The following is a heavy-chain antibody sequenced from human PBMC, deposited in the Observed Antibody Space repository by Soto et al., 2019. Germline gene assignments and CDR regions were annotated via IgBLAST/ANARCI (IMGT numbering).Heavy chain of an antibody. J-gene: IGHJ5*02. Sequence: ASVKVSCKASGNTFTNFGVTWVRQAPGQGLEWMGWISAYTDDPNYAQKFQGRVTMTIDTSTSTAYLDLRSLTSDDTAVYYCARVPPAAEACFDTWGQGTLVTVSS. CDR2: ISAYTDDP. V-gene: IGHV1-18*01. CDR1: GNTFTNFG. D-gene: IGHD2-15*01. CDR3: ARVPPAAEACFDT.